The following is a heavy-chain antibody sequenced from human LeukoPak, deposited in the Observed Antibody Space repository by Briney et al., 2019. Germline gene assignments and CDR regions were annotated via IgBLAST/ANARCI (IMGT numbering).Heavy chain of an antibody. CDR2: ISSSSSYI. V-gene: IGHV3-21*01. CDR1: GFTFSSYS. CDR3: ARVYDILTSYYMDV. J-gene: IGHJ6*03. Sequence: GGSLRLSCAASGFTFSSYSMNWVRQAPGKGLEWVSSISSSSSYIYYADSVKGRSTISRDNAKNSLYLQMNSLRAEDTAVYYCARVYDILTSYYMDVWGKGTTVTVSS. D-gene: IGHD3-9*01.